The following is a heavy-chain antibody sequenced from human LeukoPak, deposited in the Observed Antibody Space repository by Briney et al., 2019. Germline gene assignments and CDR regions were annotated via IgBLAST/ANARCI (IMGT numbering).Heavy chain of an antibody. CDR1: GGSISSSSYY. D-gene: IGHD3-10*01. Sequence: PSETLSLTCTVSGGSISSSSYYWGWIRQPPGKGLEWIGSIYYSGSTYYKASLKSRVTMSVDTSNNQFSLKLSSVTAADTAVYYCARHYNLRGSGSYYNTNWFDPWGQGTLVTVSS. CDR2: IYYSGST. CDR3: ARHYNLRGSGSYYNTNWFDP. V-gene: IGHV4-39*01. J-gene: IGHJ5*02.